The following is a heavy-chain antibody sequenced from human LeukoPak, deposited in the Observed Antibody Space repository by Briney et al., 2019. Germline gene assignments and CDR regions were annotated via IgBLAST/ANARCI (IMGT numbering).Heavy chain of an antibody. V-gene: IGHV1-18*01. D-gene: IGHD3-22*01. J-gene: IGHJ3*02. CDR2: ISAYNGNT. Sequence: GASVKVSCKASGYTFTSYGISWVRQAPGQGLEWMGWISAYNGNTNYAQKLQGRVTMTTDTSTSTAYMELRSLRSDDTAVYYCASDNARGSGYYFWGAFDIWGQGTMVTVSS. CDR3: ASDNARGSGYYFWGAFDI. CDR1: GYTFTSYG.